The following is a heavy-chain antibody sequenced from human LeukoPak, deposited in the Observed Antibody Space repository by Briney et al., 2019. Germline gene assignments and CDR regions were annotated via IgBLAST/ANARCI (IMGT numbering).Heavy chain of an antibody. CDR2: ISGSGGRT. CDR3: AKDYYDSSGYYYGDY. Sequence: GGSLRLSCAASGFTFSSYAMSWVRQATGKGLEWVSDISGSGGRTYYADSVKGRFTISRDNSKSTLYLQMNSLRAEDTAVYYCAKDYYDSSGYYYGDYCVQGTLVTVSS. CDR1: GFTFSSYA. D-gene: IGHD3-22*01. J-gene: IGHJ4*02. V-gene: IGHV3-23*01.